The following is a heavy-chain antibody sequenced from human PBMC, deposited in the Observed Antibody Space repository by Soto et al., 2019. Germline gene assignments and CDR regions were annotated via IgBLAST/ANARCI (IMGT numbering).Heavy chain of an antibody. CDR3: ARSQGSSTSLEIYYYYYYGMDV. CDR2: VIPISGTA. CDR1: GGTFSSYA. D-gene: IGHD2-2*01. J-gene: IGHJ6*02. Sequence: QVQLVQSGAEVKKPGSSVKVSCKASGGTFSSYAISWVRQAPGQGLEWMGGVIPISGTAHYAQKFQGRVTISADESTSTAYMELRSLRSEDTAVYYCARSQGSSTSLEIYYYYYYGMDVWGQGTTVTVSS. V-gene: IGHV1-69*01.